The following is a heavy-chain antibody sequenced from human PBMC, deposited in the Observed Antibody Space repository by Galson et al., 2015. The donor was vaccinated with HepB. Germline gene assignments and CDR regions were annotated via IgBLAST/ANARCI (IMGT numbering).Heavy chain of an antibody. CDR3: ARTGSGYDSQYYFDY. D-gene: IGHD5-12*01. Sequence: SVKVSCKASGGTLSSYAISWVRQAPGQGLEWMGGIIPIFGTANYAQKFQGRVTITADESTSTAYMELSSLRSEDTAVYYCARTGSGYDSQYYFDYWGQGTLVTVSS. CDR1: GGTLSSYA. CDR2: IIPIFGTA. V-gene: IGHV1-69*13. J-gene: IGHJ4*02.